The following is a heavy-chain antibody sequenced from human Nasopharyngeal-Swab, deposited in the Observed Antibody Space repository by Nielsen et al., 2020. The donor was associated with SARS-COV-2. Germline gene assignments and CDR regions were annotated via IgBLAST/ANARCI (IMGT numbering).Heavy chain of an antibody. CDR3: ARVASGPLFDY. J-gene: IGHJ4*02. CDR1: GFTFSSYW. V-gene: IGHV3-7*01. CDR2: IKEDGSEK. Sequence: GEPLKISCAASGFTFSSYWMSWVRQAPAKGLEWVAHIKEDGSEKYYVDSVKGRFTISRDNAKNSLYLQMNSLRAEDTAVYYCARVASGPLFDYWGQGILVTVSS. D-gene: IGHD3-10*01.